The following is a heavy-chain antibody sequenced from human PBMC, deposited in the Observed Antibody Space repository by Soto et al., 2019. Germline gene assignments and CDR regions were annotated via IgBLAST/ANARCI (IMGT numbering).Heavy chain of an antibody. J-gene: IGHJ4*02. CDR2: ISGSGGST. CDR3: AKFVRMGLMGYAIGALFDY. V-gene: IGHV3-23*01. Sequence: PGGSLRLSCAASGFTFSSYAMSWVRQAPGKGLEWVSAISGSGGSTYYADSVKGRFTISRDNSKNTLYLQMNSLRAEDTAVYYCAKFVRMGLMGYAIGALFDYWGQGTLVTVSS. CDR1: GFTFSSYA. D-gene: IGHD2-8*01.